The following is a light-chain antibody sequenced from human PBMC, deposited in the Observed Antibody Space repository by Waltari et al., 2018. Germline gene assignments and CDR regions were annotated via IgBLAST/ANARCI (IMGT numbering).Light chain of an antibody. Sequence: DIQMTQSPSTLSASVGDRVTLTCRASQSVSHWLAWYQQKPGKAPKLLISKASSLEKEVPSRFSCSGSGTEFTLTITNLQPDDFATFYCQRYDDYPPTFGGGTKVEIK. CDR3: QRYDDYPPT. J-gene: IGKJ4*01. CDR1: QSVSHW. CDR2: KAS. V-gene: IGKV1-5*03.